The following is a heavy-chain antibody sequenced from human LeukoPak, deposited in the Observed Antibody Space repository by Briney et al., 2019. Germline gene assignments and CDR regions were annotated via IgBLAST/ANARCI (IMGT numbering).Heavy chain of an antibody. CDR1: GFTFSSYE. D-gene: IGHD3-10*01. Sequence: PGGSLRLSCAASGFTFSSYEMNWVRQAPGKGLEWVSYISTSGSTIYYADSVKGRFTISRDNAKNSLYLQTNSLRAEDTAVYYCAHVKARSGSTFDIWGQGTMVTVSS. V-gene: IGHV3-48*03. J-gene: IGHJ3*02. CDR3: AHVKARSGSTFDI. CDR2: ISTSGSTI.